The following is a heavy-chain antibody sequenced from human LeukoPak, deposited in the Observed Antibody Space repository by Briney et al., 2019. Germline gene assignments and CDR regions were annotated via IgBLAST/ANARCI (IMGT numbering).Heavy chain of an antibody. V-gene: IGHV3-30-3*01. CDR2: ISDDGSTE. CDR1: GFTFSTYA. CDR3: AIDLIAVTGTGFWFDP. Sequence: GGSLRLSCAASGFTFSTYAIHWVRQAPGKGLEWVAVISDDGSTEYYADSVKGRFTISRDNSKNMLYLQMNSLRAEDAAVYYCAIDLIAVTGTGFWFDPRGQGTLVTVSS. D-gene: IGHD6-19*01. J-gene: IGHJ5*02.